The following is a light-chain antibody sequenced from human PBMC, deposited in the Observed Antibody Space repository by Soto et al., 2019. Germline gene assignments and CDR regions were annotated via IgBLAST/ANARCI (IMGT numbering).Light chain of an antibody. J-gene: IGLJ2*01. CDR3: QSYDSSLSRSV. CDR1: SSNIGAGYD. CDR2: ANI. Sequence: QSVLTQPPSVSGAPGQRVTISCTGSSSNIGAGYDVHWYQQLPGTAPKLLIYANINRPSGVPDRFSGSKSGTSASLAIAGLQAEDEADYYCQSYDSSLSRSVFGGGTKLT. V-gene: IGLV1-40*01.